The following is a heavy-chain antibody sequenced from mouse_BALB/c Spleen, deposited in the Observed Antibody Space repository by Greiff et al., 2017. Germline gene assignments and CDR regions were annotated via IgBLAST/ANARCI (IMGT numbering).Heavy chain of an antibody. V-gene: IGHV1-7*01. CDR1: GYTFTSYW. D-gene: IGHD2-2*01. Sequence: QVQLQQSGAELAKPGASVKMSCKASGYTFTSYWMHWVKQRPGQGLEWIGYINPSTGYTEYNQKFKDKATLTADKSSSTAYMQLSSLTSEDSAVYYCAGYEEAMDYWGQGTSVTVSS. CDR2: INPSTGYT. J-gene: IGHJ4*01. CDR3: AGYEEAMDY.